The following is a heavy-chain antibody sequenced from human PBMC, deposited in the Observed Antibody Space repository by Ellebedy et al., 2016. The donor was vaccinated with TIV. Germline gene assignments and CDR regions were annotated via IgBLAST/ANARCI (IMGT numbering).Heavy chain of an antibody. D-gene: IGHD1/OR15-1a*01. CDR1: GGSLSSGGYS. Sequence: SETLSLTCAVSGGSLSSGGYSWSWIRQPPGKGLEWIGEINHSGSTNYNPSLKSRVTISVDTSKNQFSLKLSSVTAADTAVYYCARGKGAKQNWGQGTLVTVSS. J-gene: IGHJ4*02. CDR2: INHSGST. V-gene: IGHV4-30-2*01. CDR3: ARGKGAKQN.